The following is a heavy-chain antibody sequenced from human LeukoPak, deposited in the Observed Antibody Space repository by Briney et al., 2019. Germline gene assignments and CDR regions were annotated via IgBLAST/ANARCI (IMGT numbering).Heavy chain of an antibody. V-gene: IGHV4-59*01. CDR3: ARSNSSGYYPRPFDY. CDR1: GGPISSYY. CDR2: IYYSGST. Sequence: PSETLSLTCTVSGGPISSYYWSWIRQPPGKGLEWIGYIYYSGSTNYNPSLKSRVTISVDTSKNQFSLKLSSVTAADTAVYYCARSNSSGYYPRPFDYWGQGTLVTVSS. D-gene: IGHD3-22*01. J-gene: IGHJ4*02.